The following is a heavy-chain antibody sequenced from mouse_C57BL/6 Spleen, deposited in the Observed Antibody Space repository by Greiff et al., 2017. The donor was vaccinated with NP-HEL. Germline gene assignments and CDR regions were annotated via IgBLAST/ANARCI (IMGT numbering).Heavy chain of an antibody. Sequence: EVKLVESGGGLVQPGGSLKLSCAASGFTFSDYYMYWVRQTPEKRLEWVAYISNGGGSTYYPDTVKARFTISRDNAKNTLYLQMSRLKSEDTAMYYGASVSSYGYCDVWGTGTTVTVSS. J-gene: IGHJ1*03. CDR1: GFTFSDYY. D-gene: IGHD1-1*01. V-gene: IGHV5-12*01. CDR2: ISNGGGST. CDR3: ASVSSYGYCDV.